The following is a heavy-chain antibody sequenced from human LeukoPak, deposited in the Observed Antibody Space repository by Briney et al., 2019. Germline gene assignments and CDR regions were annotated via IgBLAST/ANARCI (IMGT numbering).Heavy chain of an antibody. CDR2: INHSGST. D-gene: IGHD2-2*02. Sequence: PSETLSLTCAAYGGSFSGYYWSWLRQPPGKGLEWIGEINHSGSTNYNPSLKSRVTISVDTSKNQFSLKLSSVTAADTAVYYCARGITVVVPAAILGAAFDPWGQGTLVTVSS. V-gene: IGHV4-34*01. CDR1: GGSFSGYY. CDR3: ARGITVVVPAAILGAAFDP. J-gene: IGHJ5*02.